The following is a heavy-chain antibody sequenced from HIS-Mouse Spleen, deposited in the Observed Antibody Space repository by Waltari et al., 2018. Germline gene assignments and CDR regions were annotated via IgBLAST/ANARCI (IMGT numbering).Heavy chain of an antibody. CDR2: IYYSGST. V-gene: IGHV4-39*07. J-gene: IGHJ2*01. D-gene: IGHD6-13*01. CDR3: AREIPYSSSWYDWYFDL. CDR1: GGSISSSSYY. Sequence: QLQLQESGPGLVKPSETLSLTCTVSGGSISSSSYYWGWIRRPPGKGLEWFVRIYYSGSTYYNPSLKSRVTISVDTSKNQFSLKLSSVTAADTAVYYCAREIPYSSSWYDWYFDLWGRGTLVTVSS.